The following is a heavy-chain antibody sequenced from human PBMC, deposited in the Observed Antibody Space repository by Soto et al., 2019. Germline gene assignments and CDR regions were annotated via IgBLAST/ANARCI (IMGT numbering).Heavy chain of an antibody. Sequence: QLQLQESGPGLVKPSETLSLTCTVSGGSISSSSYYWGWIRQPPGKGLEWIGSIYYSGSTYYNPSLKSRVTISVDTSKNQFSLKLSSVTAADTAVYYCARGVRSHQLRYFDWLPFDYWGQGTLVTVSS. J-gene: IGHJ4*02. CDR1: GGSISSSSYY. CDR2: IYYSGST. D-gene: IGHD3-9*01. CDR3: ARGVRSHQLRYFDWLPFDY. V-gene: IGHV4-39*01.